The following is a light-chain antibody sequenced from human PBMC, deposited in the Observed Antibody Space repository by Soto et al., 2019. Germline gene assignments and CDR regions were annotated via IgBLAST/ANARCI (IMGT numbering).Light chain of an antibody. CDR3: QQYGKSVT. V-gene: IGKV3-20*01. Sequence: IVLTQSPGTLSFSPGERATLSCRASQSVYNNYIAWYQQSPGQAPRVLIYGASTRATGTPDRFSGSGSGTDFTFTISRLEPEDSAVYYCQQYGKSVTFGGGTKVDIK. CDR2: GAS. J-gene: IGKJ4*01. CDR1: QSVYNNY.